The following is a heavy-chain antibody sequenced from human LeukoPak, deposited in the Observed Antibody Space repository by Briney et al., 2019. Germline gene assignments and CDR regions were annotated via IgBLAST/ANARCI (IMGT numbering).Heavy chain of an antibody. D-gene: IGHD4-4*01. CDR2: INHSGST. J-gene: IGHJ5*02. CDR1: GGSFSGYY. Sequence: SETLSLTCAVYGGSFSGYYWSWIRQPPGKGLEWIGEINHSGSTNYNPPLKSRVTISVDTSKNQFSLKLSSVTAADTAVYYCAREGWTTVTTAWFDPWGQGTLVTVSS. V-gene: IGHV4-34*01. CDR3: AREGWTTVTTAWFDP.